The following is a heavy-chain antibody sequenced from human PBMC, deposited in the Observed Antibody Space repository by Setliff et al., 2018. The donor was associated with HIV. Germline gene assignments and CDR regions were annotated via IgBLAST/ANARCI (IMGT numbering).Heavy chain of an antibody. CDR3: TRGDSSGYFEY. CDR2: INPKSGDT. CDR1: GFLVTGYY. J-gene: IGHJ4*01. V-gene: IGHV1-2*02. Sequence: ASVKVSCKALGFLVTGYYMHWVRQAPGQGLEWMGWINPKSGDTKYAQKFQGRVTMTRDTSISTVYMELSRLRSDDTAVYYFTRGDSSGYFEYWGHGTLVTVSS. D-gene: IGHD3-22*01.